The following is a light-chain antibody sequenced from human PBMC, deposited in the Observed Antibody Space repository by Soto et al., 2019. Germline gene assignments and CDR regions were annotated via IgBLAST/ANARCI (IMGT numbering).Light chain of an antibody. CDR3: QKYNRAPET. CDR1: QAITNY. CDR2: AAS. J-gene: IGKJ1*01. V-gene: IGKV1-27*01. Sequence: DIQMTQSPSSLSASVGDRVTITCRASQAITNYLAWCQQKPGKVPKLLIYAASTLQSGVPSRFSGSGSGTDFTLTISSLQPEDVATYYCQKYNRAPETFGQGTKVDIK.